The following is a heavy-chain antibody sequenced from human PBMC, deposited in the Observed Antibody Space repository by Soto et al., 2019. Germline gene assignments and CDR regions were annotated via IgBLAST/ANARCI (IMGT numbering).Heavy chain of an antibody. CDR1: GYTFSDYY. Sequence: QVQLVESGGDLVKPGGSLRLSCAASGYTFSDYYMIWIRQAPGKGLEWISYIDTSGTNIYYADSVKGRFTITSDNAKNSLYLEMNSLRDEDTAVYYCASHYDMWSGYLSPVDYWGQGTLVTVSS. D-gene: IGHD3-3*01. V-gene: IGHV3-11*01. CDR2: IDTSGTNI. CDR3: ASHYDMWSGYLSPVDY. J-gene: IGHJ4*02.